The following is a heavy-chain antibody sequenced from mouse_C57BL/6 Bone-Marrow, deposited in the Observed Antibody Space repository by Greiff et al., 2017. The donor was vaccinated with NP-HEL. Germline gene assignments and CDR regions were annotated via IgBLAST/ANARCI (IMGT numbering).Heavy chain of an antibody. J-gene: IGHJ2*01. CDR2: ISYSGST. CDR1: GYSITSDY. CDR3: ARYKSLAITTVPIPSHFDD. Sequence: EVKLMESGPGLAKPSQTLSLTCSVTGYSITSDYWNWIRKFPGNKLEYMGYISYSGSTYYNPSLKSRISITRDTSKNQYYLQLNSVTTEDTATYYCARYKSLAITTVPIPSHFDDWGQGTTLTVSS. D-gene: IGHD1-1*01. V-gene: IGHV3-8*01.